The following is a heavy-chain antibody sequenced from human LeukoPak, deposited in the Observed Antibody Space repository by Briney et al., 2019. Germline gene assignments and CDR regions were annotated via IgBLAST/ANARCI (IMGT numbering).Heavy chain of an antibody. V-gene: IGHV3-7*01. J-gene: IGHJ4*02. CDR1: GFTFSSYW. CDR2: IKQDGSEK. D-gene: IGHD3-10*01. Sequence: GGSLRLSCAASGFTFSSYWMSWVRQAPGKGPEWVADIKQDGSEKYYVDSVKGGFTISRDNAKNSLYLQMNNLRAEDTAVYYCALTPDYYGSGSFDYWGQETLVTVS. CDR3: ALTPDYYGSGSFDY.